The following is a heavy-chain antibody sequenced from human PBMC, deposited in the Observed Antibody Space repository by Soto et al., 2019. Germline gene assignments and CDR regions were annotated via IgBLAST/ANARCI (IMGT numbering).Heavy chain of an antibody. CDR2: INHSGST. V-gene: IGHV4-34*01. J-gene: IGHJ4*02. CDR1: GGSFSGYY. CDR3: ARLSSSSASDY. D-gene: IGHD6-6*01. Sequence: QVQLQQWGAGLLKPSETLSLTCAVYGGSFSGYYWSWIRQPPGKGLEWIGEINHSGSTNYNPSLKSRVNISVDTSKNQFSLKLSSVTAADTAVYYCARLSSSSASDYWGQGTLVTVSS.